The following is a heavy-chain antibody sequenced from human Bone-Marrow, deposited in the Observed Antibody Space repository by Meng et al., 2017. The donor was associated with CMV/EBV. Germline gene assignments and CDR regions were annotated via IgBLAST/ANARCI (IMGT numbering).Heavy chain of an antibody. V-gene: IGHV1-2*02. D-gene: IGHD3-3*01. J-gene: IGHJ4*02. CDR1: GYTFTGYY. CDR3: ARDPSLRRFLEWLLYY. Sequence: ASVKVSCKASGYTFTGYYIHWVRQAPGQGLEWMGWINPNSGGTSYAQKFQGRVTMTRDTSISTAYMELSRLRSDDTAVYYCARDPSLRRFLEWLLYYWGQGTLVTVSS. CDR2: INPNSGGT.